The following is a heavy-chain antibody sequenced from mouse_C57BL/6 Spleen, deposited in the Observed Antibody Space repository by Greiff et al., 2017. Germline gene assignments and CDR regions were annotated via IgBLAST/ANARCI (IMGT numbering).Heavy chain of an antibody. V-gene: IGHV1-53*01. D-gene: IGHD3-1*01. Sequence: QVQLKQPGTELVKPGASVKLSCKASGYTFTSYWMHWVKQRPGQGLEWIGNINPSNGGTNYNEKFKSKATLTVDKSSSTAYMQLSSLTSEDSAVXYCARQEGTASWFAYWGQGTLVTVSA. CDR1: GYTFTSYW. CDR3: ARQEGTASWFAY. CDR2: INPSNGGT. J-gene: IGHJ3*01.